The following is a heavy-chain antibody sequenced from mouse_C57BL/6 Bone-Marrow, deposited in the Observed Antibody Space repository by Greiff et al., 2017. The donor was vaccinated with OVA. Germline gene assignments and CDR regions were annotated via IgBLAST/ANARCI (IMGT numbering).Heavy chain of an antibody. CDR1: GYTFTSYW. V-gene: IGHV1-5*01. Sequence: EVQLQQSGTVLARPGASVKMSCKTSGYTFTSYWMHWVKQRPGQGLEWIGAIYPGNSDTSYNQKFKGKAKLTAVTSASTAYMELSSLTNEDSAVYYCTRNYGTKSLYYFEYWGQGTTLTVSS. CDR2: IYPGNSDT. J-gene: IGHJ2*01. CDR3: TRNYGTKSLYYFEY. D-gene: IGHD1-1*01.